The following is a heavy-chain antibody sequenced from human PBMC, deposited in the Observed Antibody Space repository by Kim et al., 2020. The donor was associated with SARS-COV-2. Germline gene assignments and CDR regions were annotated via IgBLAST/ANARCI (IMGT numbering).Heavy chain of an antibody. Sequence: SETLSLTCTVSGGSISSYYWSWIRQPPGKGLEWIGYIYYSGSTNYNPSLKSRVTISVDTSKNQFSLKLSSVTAADTAVYYCARDLRSSSWSGGDWFDPWGQGTLVTASS. J-gene: IGHJ5*02. CDR2: IYYSGST. CDR3: ARDLRSSSWSGGDWFDP. D-gene: IGHD6-13*01. CDR1: GGSISSYY. V-gene: IGHV4-59*13.